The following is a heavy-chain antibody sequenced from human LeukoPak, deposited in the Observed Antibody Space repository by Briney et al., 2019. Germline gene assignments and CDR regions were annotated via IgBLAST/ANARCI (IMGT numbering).Heavy chain of an antibody. J-gene: IGHJ5*02. CDR2: IYYSGST. CDR3: ARQKSTTGNWFDP. Sequence: WIRQPPGKGLEWIGSIYYSGSTYYNPSLKSRVTISVDTSKNQFSLKLSSVTAADTAVYYCARQKSTTGNWFDPWGQGTLVTVSS. D-gene: IGHD1-14*01. V-gene: IGHV4-39*01.